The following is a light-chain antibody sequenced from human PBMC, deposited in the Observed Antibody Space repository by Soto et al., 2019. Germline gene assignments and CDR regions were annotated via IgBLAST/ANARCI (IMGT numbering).Light chain of an antibody. CDR2: GAT. CDR1: QNIYSN. J-gene: IGKJ1*01. CDR3: HHFGNSPET. Sequence: IVMTQSPATLSVSPGERATLSCRASQNIYSNVAWYQQRPGQAPRLLFYGATRRATGIPDRFSGSGSGTDFTLTISTLEPDDFAVYYCHHFGNSPETFGQGTKVE. V-gene: IGKV3-20*01.